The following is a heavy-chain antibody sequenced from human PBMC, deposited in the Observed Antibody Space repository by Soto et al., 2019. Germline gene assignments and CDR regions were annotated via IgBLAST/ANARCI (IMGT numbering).Heavy chain of an antibody. CDR3: ARDMGGYYFEPNDY. J-gene: IGHJ4*02. D-gene: IGHD3-22*01. CDR1: GYTFTSYG. CDR2: ITANNVNT. V-gene: IGHV1-18*01. Sequence: QVQLVQSGPEVKKPGASVQVSCKTSGYTFTSYGISWVRQAPGQGLEWMGWITANNVNTNYAQKFQGRVTMTTDTSTATAYMELRSLRSDDTAVYYCARDMGGYYFEPNDYWGQGTLVTVSS.